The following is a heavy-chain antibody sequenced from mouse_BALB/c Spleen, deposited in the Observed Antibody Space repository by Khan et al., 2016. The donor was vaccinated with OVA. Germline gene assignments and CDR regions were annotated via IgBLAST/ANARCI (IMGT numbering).Heavy chain of an antibody. V-gene: IGHV1-61*01. CDR3: ARGDGNSLYWYFDV. D-gene: IGHD2-1*01. CDR2: IDPSDSET. Sequence: QVQLQQPGAELVRPGASVKLSCKASGYTFTSYWMNWVKQSPGQGLEWIGMIDPSDSETHYNQMFKDKATLTVDKSSSTAYMQLSTLTSEASAVYYGARGDGNSLYWYFDVWGAGTTVTVSS. CDR1: GYTFTSYW. J-gene: IGHJ1*01.